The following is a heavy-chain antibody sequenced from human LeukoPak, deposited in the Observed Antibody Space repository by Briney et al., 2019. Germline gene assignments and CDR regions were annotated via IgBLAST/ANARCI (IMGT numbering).Heavy chain of an antibody. CDR2: IKQDGGEE. CDR3: ARDSGDRPRAVGYFFDH. CDR1: GFTFSTYW. V-gene: IGHV3-7*01. Sequence: PGGSLRLSCAASGFTFSTYWMSWVRQAPGKGREWVANIKQDGGEEYYVDCVKGRFTIARGNTKNSLYLQMSSLRAEDTAIYYCARDSGDRPRAVGYFFDHWGPGTLVTVSS. J-gene: IGHJ4*02. D-gene: IGHD3-10*01.